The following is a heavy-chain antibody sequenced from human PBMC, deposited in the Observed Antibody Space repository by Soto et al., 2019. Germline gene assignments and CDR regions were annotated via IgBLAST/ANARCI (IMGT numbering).Heavy chain of an antibody. CDR1: GYTFTSYG. J-gene: IGHJ6*02. CDR3: AREGITIFGVVIMWERNYYYYGMDV. D-gene: IGHD3-3*01. CDR2: ISAYNGNT. V-gene: IGHV1-18*01. Sequence: GASVKVSCKASGYTFTSYGISWVRQAPGQGLEWMGWISAYNGNTNYAQKLQGRVTTTTDTSMTTAYMELRSLRSDDTAVYYCAREGITIFGVVIMWERNYYYYGMDVWGQGTTVTVSS.